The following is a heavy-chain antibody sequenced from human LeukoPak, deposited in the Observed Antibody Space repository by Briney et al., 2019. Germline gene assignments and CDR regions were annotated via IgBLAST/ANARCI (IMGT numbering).Heavy chain of an antibody. CDR2: IHLSGST. CDR1: GDSISTYY. V-gene: IGHV4-4*07. J-gene: IGHJ2*01. CDR3: ARANSGYDL. D-gene: IGHD5-12*01. Sequence: SETLSLTCTVSGDSISTYYWTWIRQPAGKALEWIGRIHLSGSTNYNPSLKSRVTMSLDTSKNQFSLKLTSVTAADTAVYYCARANSGYDLWGRGTLVTVSS.